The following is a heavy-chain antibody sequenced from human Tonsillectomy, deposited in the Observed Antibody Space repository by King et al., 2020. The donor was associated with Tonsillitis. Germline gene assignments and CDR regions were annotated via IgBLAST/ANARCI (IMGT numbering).Heavy chain of an antibody. D-gene: IGHD2-2*02. CDR3: ARRALPAAIAPETFDI. V-gene: IGHV3-74*03. CDR2: ISSDGSRI. J-gene: IGHJ3*02. Sequence: VQLVESGGGLVQPGGSLRLSCAASGFTFSNYWRHWVRQAPGKGLVWVACISSDGSRISYADSVKGRLTISRDNAKNTLYLQMSSLRVEDTAVYYCARRALPAAIAPETFDIWGQGTRVTVS. CDR1: GFTFSNYW.